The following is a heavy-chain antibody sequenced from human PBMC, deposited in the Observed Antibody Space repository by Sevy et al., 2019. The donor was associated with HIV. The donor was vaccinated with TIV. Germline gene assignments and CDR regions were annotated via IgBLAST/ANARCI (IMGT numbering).Heavy chain of an antibody. J-gene: IGHJ6*02. D-gene: IGHD1-26*01. CDR2: ISSSSTFI. CDR3: ARDRGVGTSSYGMDV. V-gene: IGHV3-21*01. CDR1: GITFSDYS. Sequence: GGSLRLSCAMSGITFSDYSMNWVRQAPGKGLEWVSSISSSSTFIYYAESVKGRFTISRDNAKNSLYLQMNSLRAEETALYYCARDRGVGTSSYGMDVWGQGTTVTVSS.